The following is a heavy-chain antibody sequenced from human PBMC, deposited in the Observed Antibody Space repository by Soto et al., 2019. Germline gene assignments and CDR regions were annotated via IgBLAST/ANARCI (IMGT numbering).Heavy chain of an antibody. J-gene: IGHJ4*02. D-gene: IGHD6-13*01. CDR3: ARSGSSWNLREFDS. CDR1: AYTFTNYG. Sequence: QVQLVQSGGEVKKPGASVKVSCKASAYTFTNYGISWVRQAPGQGREWMGLISAYNGNINYAQKFRGRVTMTTDTYTSSAYLEVRSLRYDDTAVYYCARSGSSWNLREFDSWGQGTLVTVSS. V-gene: IGHV1-18*01. CDR2: ISAYNGNI.